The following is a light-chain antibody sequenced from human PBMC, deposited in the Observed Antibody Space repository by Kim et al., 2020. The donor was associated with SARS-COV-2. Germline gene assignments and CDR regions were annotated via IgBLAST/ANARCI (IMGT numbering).Light chain of an antibody. CDR2: DAS. V-gene: IGKV3-11*01. Sequence: SSPGESATFPCSASQSVSSYLDWYQQKPGQAPRLLIYDASNRATGSPARFSGSGSGTDFTLTISSLEPEDFAGYYCQQRSNWLTFGGGTKVDIK. CDR1: QSVSSY. CDR3: QQRSNWLT. J-gene: IGKJ4*01.